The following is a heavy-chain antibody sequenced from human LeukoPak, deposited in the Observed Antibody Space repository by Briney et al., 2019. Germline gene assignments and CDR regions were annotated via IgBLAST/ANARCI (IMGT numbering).Heavy chain of an antibody. V-gene: IGHV4-34*01. CDR3: ARETSQKGAHYMDV. J-gene: IGHJ6*03. CDR1: GGSFSGYY. Sequence: SETLSLTCAIYGGSFSGYYWSWIRQPPGKGLEWIGEINHSGSTNYNPSLKSRVTISVDTSKNQFSLKLSSVTAADTAVYYCARETSQKGAHYMDVWGKGTTVTISS. D-gene: IGHD3-16*01. CDR2: INHSGST.